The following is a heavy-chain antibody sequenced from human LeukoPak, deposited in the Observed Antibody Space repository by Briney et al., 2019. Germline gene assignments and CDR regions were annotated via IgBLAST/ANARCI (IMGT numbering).Heavy chain of an antibody. Sequence: SQTLSLTCVVSGDSVSSKDGAWNWIRQSPSRGLEWLGRTYYRSKWYNDYAESMEGRMTISQDTSKNQYSLHLNSVTPDDTAVYYCARDFGATGWHTFDYWGQGTLVTVSS. CDR3: ARDFGATGWHTFDY. J-gene: IGHJ4*02. D-gene: IGHD3-10*01. CDR2: TYYRSKWYN. CDR1: GDSVSSKDGA. V-gene: IGHV6-1*01.